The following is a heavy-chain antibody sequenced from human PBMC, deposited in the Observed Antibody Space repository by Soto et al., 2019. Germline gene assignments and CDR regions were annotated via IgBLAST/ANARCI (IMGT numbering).Heavy chain of an antibody. V-gene: IGHV1-2*04. Sequence: ASVKVSCKASGYTFTGYYMHWVRQAPGQGLEWMGWINPNSGGTNYAQKFQGWVTMTRDTSISTAYMELSRLRSDDTAVYYCARDAVTSFPYYYYYGMDVWGQGTTVPVSS. CDR1: GYTFTGYY. CDR3: ARDAVTSFPYYYYYGMDV. CDR2: INPNSGGT. D-gene: IGHD2-2*01. J-gene: IGHJ6*02.